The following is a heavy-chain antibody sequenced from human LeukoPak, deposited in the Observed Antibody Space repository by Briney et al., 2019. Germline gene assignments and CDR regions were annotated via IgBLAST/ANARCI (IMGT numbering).Heavy chain of an antibody. J-gene: IGHJ4*02. CDR1: GFIFSRYR. CDR2: TALDINER. V-gene: IGHV3-7*01. Sequence: GGSLRLSCVVSGFIFSRYRMTWVRQAPGKGLEWVATTALDINERYYVDSVEGRFTISRHNAKNSVYLQMNSLRAEDTAVYYCARSESTMTTWSMDYWGQGTLVTVSS. CDR3: ARSESTMTTWSMDY. D-gene: IGHD5/OR15-5a*01.